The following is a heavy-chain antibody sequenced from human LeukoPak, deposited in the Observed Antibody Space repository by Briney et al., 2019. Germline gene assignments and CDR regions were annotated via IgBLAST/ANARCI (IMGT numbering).Heavy chain of an antibody. CDR1: GFTVNNNY. CDR2: IYSGGTT. Sequence: PGGSLRLSCAASGFTVNNNYMDWVRQAPGKGLEGVSLIYSGGTTSYADSVKGRFTISRDNSKNTLHLQMNSLRAEDTAVYSCAKGRSGVSSAAINYWGQGTLVTVSS. CDR3: AKGRSGVSSAAINY. J-gene: IGHJ4*02. V-gene: IGHV3-66*01. D-gene: IGHD2-2*01.